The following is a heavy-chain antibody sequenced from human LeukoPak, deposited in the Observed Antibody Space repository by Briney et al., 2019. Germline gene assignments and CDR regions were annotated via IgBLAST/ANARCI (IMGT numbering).Heavy chain of an antibody. CDR3: AREVPAAVAGSFDP. V-gene: IGHV1-69*05. CDR1: GGTFSIEA. CDR2: IIPIFGTA. D-gene: IGHD2-2*01. J-gene: IGHJ5*02. Sequence: SVKVSCKASGGTFSIEAFIWVRQAPGQGLEWMGGIIPIFGTANYAQKFQGRVTITTDESTSTAYMELSSLRSEDTAVYYCAREVPAAVAGSFDPWGQGTLVTVSS.